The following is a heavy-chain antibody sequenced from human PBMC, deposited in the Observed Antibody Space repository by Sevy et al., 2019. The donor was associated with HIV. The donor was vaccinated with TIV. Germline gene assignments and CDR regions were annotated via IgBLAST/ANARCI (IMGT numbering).Heavy chain of an antibody. D-gene: IGHD2-2*01. Sequence: GGSLRLSCVASGFMFSNYWMSWVRQAPGKGLEWVANKKRDGSEKYYVASVKGRFTISRDNAKNSLYLQMNSLRVEDTAVYYCARDCSSTSCLWGMDVWGPGTTVTVSS. J-gene: IGHJ6*02. CDR1: GFMFSNYW. V-gene: IGHV3-7*03. CDR3: ARDCSSTSCLWGMDV. CDR2: KKRDGSEK.